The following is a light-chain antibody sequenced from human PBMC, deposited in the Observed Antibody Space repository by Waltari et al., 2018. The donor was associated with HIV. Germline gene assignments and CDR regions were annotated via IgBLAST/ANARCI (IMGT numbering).Light chain of an antibody. V-gene: IGKV1-39*01. J-gene: IGKJ3*01. Sequence: DIQMTQSLSSLSASVGDRVTITCRARRTIRSNLNWYQQTPGKAPKLLIDTTSNLQSVVPSRFSGSGSGTDFALTISGLQREDFATYYCQHSYSTPFTFGPGTKVDI. CDR2: TTS. CDR1: RTIRSN. CDR3: QHSYSTPFT.